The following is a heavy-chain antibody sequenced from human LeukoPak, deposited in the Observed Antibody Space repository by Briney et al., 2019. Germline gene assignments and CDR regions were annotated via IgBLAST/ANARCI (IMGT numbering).Heavy chain of an antibody. V-gene: IGHV4-59*10. Sequence: PSETLSLTCGVDGGSFSGYYWSWIRQPAGEGLEGIGRIYTSGSTNYNPSLKSRVTISVDTSKNQFSLKLSSVTAADTAVYYCARAHSGGLIARDAFDIWGQGTMVTVSS. CDR3: ARAHSGGLIARDAFDI. D-gene: IGHD3-16*01. CDR1: GGSFSGYY. CDR2: IYTSGST. J-gene: IGHJ3*02.